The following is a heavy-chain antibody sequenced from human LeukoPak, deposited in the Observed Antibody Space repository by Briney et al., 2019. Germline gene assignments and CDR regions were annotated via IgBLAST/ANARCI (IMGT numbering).Heavy chain of an antibody. Sequence: ASVKVSCKASGGTFSSYAMSWVRQAPGQGLEWMGWISAYNGNTNYAQKLQGRVTMTTDTSTSTAYMELRSLRSDDTAVYYCARGITIFGVVNGYMDVWGKGTTVTVSS. D-gene: IGHD3-3*01. CDR1: GGTFSSYA. J-gene: IGHJ6*03. V-gene: IGHV1-18*01. CDR3: ARGITIFGVVNGYMDV. CDR2: ISAYNGNT.